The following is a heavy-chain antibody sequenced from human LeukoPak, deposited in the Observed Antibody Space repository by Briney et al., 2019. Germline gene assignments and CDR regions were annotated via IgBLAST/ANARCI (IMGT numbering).Heavy chain of an antibody. D-gene: IGHD3-9*01. V-gene: IGHV3-30*02. CDR1: GFNFNTYG. CDR3: AKDRYDILTGYYYGYFDY. Sequence: GGSLRLSCAASGFNFNTYGMYWVRQAPGKGLEWVAFIRYDGSNKYYADSVKGRFTISRDNSKNTLYLQMNSLRAEDTAVYYCAKDRYDILTGYYYGYFDYWGQGTLVTVSS. J-gene: IGHJ4*02. CDR2: IRYDGSNK.